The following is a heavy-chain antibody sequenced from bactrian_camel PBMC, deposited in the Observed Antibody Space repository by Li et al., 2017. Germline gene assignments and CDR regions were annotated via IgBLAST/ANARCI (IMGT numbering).Heavy chain of an antibody. CDR2: IYTGGGTT. CDR3: VRDPAVGGAWALGD. V-gene: IGHV3S54*01. Sequence: HVQLVESGGDSVQAGGSLTLSCTAAGYRSSDYCMGWFRLAPGKETEGVAAIYTGGGTTYYADSVKGRSSISRDNAKNTLYLQINNLKAEGTAVYPCVRDPAVGGAWALGDWGQGTQVTVS. CDR1: GYRSSDYC. J-gene: IGHJ4*01. D-gene: IGHD7*01.